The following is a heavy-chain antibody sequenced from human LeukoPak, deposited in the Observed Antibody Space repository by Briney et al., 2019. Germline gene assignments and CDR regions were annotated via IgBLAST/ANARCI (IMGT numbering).Heavy chain of an antibody. J-gene: IGHJ4*02. CDR1: GFTFSSYD. Sequence: GGSLRLSCAASGFTFSSYDMHWVRQATGKGLEWVSAIVTAGDTYYPGSVKGRFTISRENAKNSLYLQMNSLRAGDTAVYYCAREAAAAGHSFDYWGQGTLVTVSS. D-gene: IGHD6-13*01. CDR2: IVTAGDT. V-gene: IGHV3-13*01. CDR3: AREAAAAGHSFDY.